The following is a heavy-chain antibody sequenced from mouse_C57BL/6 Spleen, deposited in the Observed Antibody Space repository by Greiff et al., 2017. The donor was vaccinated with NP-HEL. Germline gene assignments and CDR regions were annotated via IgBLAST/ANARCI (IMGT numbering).Heavy chain of an antibody. CDR1: GSSFPSGCY. J-gene: IGHJ2*01. CDR3: ARGDDYDEAFDY. V-gene: IGHV3-6*01. CDR2: LSYDGSN. D-gene: IGHD2-4*01. Sequence: EVKLRESGPGLVKPSQSLSLPCPVTGSSFPSGCYWNWSRQVPGNKLEWMGYLSYDGSNNYNPSLKNRISITRDTSKNQFFLKLNSVTTEDTATYYCARGDDYDEAFDYWGQGTTLTVSS.